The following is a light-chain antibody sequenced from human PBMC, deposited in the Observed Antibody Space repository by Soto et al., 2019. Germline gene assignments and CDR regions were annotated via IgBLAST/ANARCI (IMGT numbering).Light chain of an antibody. Sequence: EIVMTQSPATLSVSPGERATLSCRASQSVRSNLAWYQQKPGQAPRLLIYGASTRATGIPARFSGSESGTEFTLTISSLQSEDFAVYYCQQYNNWPYTFGQGTKLEIK. CDR3: QQYNNWPYT. J-gene: IGKJ2*01. V-gene: IGKV3-15*01. CDR2: GAS. CDR1: QSVRSN.